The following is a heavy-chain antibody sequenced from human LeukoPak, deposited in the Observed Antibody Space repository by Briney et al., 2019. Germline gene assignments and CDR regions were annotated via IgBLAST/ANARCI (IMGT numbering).Heavy chain of an antibody. V-gene: IGHV4-4*07. CDR2: IYTSGST. J-gene: IGHJ6*03. CDR3: ARDGSGVYGSGSYYYYMDV. D-gene: IGHD3-10*01. Sequence: SETLSLTCVVSGGSISSYYWSWIRQPAGKGLEWIGRIYTSGSTNYNPSLKSRVTMSVDTSKNQFSLKLSSVTAADTAVYYCARDGSGVYGSGSYYYYMDVWGKGTTVTISS. CDR1: GGSISSYY.